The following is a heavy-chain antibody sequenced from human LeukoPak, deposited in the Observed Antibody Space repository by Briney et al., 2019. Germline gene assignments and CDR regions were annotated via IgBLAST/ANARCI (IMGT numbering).Heavy chain of an antibody. CDR2: IYSGGST. Sequence: GGSLRLSCAASGFTVSSNYMSWVRQAPGKGLEWVSVIYSGGSTYYADSVKGRFTISRDNSKNTLYLQMNSLRAEDTAVYYCARASLVVTAIYFDYWGQGTLVTVSS. CDR3: ARASLVVTAIYFDY. D-gene: IGHD2-21*02. CDR1: GFTVSSNY. J-gene: IGHJ4*02. V-gene: IGHV3-53*01.